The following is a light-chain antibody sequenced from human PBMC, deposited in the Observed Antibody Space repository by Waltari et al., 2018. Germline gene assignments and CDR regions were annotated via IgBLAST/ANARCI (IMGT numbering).Light chain of an antibody. J-gene: IGKJ1*01. Sequence: DIQMTQSPSSVSASVGDRVTITCRASQGISTWLGWYQQKPGKAPKPLIYAASTLQSGVPSRFSGSGSGTDFTLTISCLQSEDFAIYYCQQYYSNPATFGQGTKVEIK. V-gene: IGKV1D-16*01. CDR1: QGISTW. CDR2: AAS. CDR3: QQYYSNPAT.